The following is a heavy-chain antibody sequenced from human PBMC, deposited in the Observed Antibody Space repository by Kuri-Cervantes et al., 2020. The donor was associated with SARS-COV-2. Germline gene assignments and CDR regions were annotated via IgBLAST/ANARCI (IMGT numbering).Heavy chain of an antibody. J-gene: IGHJ5*02. Sequence: SETLSLTWYVCVGTFSHTTGSWIRQPPGKGLEWTGEIIHGGCTNYNPSLKSRVTISVDTSKNQFSLKLSSVTAADTAVYYCARDPNANHNNWFDPWGQGTLVTVSS. CDR3: ARDPNANHNNWFDP. CDR2: IIHGGCT. CDR1: VGTFSHTT. V-gene: IGHV4-34*12. D-gene: IGHD4/OR15-4a*01.